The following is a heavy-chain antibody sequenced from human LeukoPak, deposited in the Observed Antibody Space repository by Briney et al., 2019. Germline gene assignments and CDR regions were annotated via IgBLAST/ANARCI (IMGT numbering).Heavy chain of an antibody. V-gene: IGHV3-74*01. CDR2: INTDGSNT. CDR1: GFTFSSYW. D-gene: IGHD2-2*01. Sequence: GGSLRLSCAASGFTFSSYWMHWARQAPGKGLVWVSRINTDGSNTGYADSVKGRFTISRDNAKNTLYVQMNSLRAEDTAVYYCARVRSGTQTHQHYYYMDVWGKGTTVTVSS. J-gene: IGHJ6*03. CDR3: ARVRSGTQTHQHYYYMDV.